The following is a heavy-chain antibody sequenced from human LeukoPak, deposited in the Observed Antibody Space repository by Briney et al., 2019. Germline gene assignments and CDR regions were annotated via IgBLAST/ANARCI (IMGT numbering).Heavy chain of an antibody. CDR2: IYSGGST. CDR3: ARGLAAAGLFDY. V-gene: IGHV3-66*01. Sequence: GGSLRLSCAASGFTFSSYSMNWVRQAPGKGLEWVSVIYSGGSTYYADSVKGRFTISRDNSKNTLYLQMNSLRAEDTAVYYCARGLAAAGLFDYWGQGTLVTVSS. D-gene: IGHD6-13*01. J-gene: IGHJ4*02. CDR1: GFTFSSYS.